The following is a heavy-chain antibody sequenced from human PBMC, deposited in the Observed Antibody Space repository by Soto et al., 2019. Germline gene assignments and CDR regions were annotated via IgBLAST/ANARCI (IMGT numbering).Heavy chain of an antibody. J-gene: IGHJ4*02. CDR1: GFTVSSNY. Sequence: GGSLRLSCAASGFTVSSNYMSWVRQAPGKGLEWVSVIYSGGSTYYADSVKGRFTISRDNSKNTLYLQMNSLRAEDTAVYYCAREDIAAAGIVIDYWGQGTLVTVSS. CDR2: IYSGGST. V-gene: IGHV3-66*01. CDR3: AREDIAAAGIVIDY. D-gene: IGHD6-13*01.